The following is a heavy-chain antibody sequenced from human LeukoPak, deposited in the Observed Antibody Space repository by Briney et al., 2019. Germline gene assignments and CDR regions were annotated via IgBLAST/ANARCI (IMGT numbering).Heavy chain of an antibody. J-gene: IGHJ4*02. D-gene: IGHD3-3*01. Sequence: PGGSLRLSCTASGFTFGDYAMSWVRQAPGKGLEWVGFIRSKTHGGTAEYAASVKGRLTISRDDSKSIAYLQMNSLKTEDTAVYYCTRDGIPETNWSGYYVDFWGQGTLVTVSS. V-gene: IGHV3-49*04. CDR3: TRDGIPETNWSGYYVDF. CDR1: GFTFGDYA. CDR2: IRSKTHGGTA.